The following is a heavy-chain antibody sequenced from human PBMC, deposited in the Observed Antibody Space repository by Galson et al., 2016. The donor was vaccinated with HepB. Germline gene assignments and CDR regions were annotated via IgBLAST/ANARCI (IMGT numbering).Heavy chain of an antibody. V-gene: IGHV1-2*02. CDR3: ARGRAAAGWGPYFY. CDR2: INPKSGGT. J-gene: IGHJ4*02. D-gene: IGHD6-13*01. Sequence: SVKVSCKASGNTFTGYYMHWVRQAPGQGLEWMGWINPKSGGTNYAQNFQGRVTMTRDTSISTAYMEVRRLRYDDTAVYYCARGRAAAGWGPYFYWGQGTLVAVPS. CDR1: GNTFTGYY.